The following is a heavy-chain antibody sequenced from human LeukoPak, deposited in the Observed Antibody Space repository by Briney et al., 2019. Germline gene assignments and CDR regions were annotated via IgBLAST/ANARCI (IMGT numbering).Heavy chain of an antibody. CDR2: ITPIFGTA. CDR1: GGTXSSYA. V-gene: IGHV1-69*13. J-gene: IGHJ4*02. D-gene: IGHD3-22*01. CDR3: ARGRTMIVVALDY. Sequence: ASVKVSCKASGGTXSSYAISWVRQAPGQGLEWMGGITPIFGTANYAQKFQGRVTITADESTSTAYMELSSLRSEDTAVYYCARGRTMIVVALDYWGQGTLVTVSS.